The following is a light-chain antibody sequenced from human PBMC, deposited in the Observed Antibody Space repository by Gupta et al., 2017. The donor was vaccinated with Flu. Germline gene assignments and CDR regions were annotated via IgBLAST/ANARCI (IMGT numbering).Light chain of an antibody. CDR3: KQDYGLPHT. CDR1: QEIKYY. Sequence: PSSLSAYVGDRVTITSQASQEIKYYLDWYQQRPGRAPKLLIYDASNLETGVPSRFSGGGSGTDFRLSINSLQTEDIATDECKQDYGLPHTFGPGTRLEVK. CDR2: DAS. J-gene: IGKJ5*01. V-gene: IGKV1-33*01.